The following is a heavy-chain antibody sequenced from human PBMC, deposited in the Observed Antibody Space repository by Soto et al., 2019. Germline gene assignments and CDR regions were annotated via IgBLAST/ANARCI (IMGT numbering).Heavy chain of an antibody. Sequence: QVQLVESGGGVVQPGESLSLSCAASGFMFSIYVMHWVRQAPGKGLEWVGLISFDQYNKFYADSVKGRFTISRDNSKNTVYLQMNNVRVEDTGVYYCVRHLDSGLDVWGQGTTGTVS. V-gene: IGHV3-30-3*01. CDR3: VRHLDSGLDV. J-gene: IGHJ6*02. CDR2: ISFDQYNK. CDR1: GFMFSIYV.